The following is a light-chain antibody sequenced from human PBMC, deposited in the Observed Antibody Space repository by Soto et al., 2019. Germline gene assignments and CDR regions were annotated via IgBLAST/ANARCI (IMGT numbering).Light chain of an antibody. Sequence: DIQMTQSPSTLSASVGDRVTITCRASQSITDWLAWYQQKPGKAPKFLIYKASNLGSGVPSRFSGSESGTEFTLTISSVQPDDFATYYCQYYDNYSWTFGQGTKVEIK. CDR3: QYYDNYSWT. CDR2: KAS. V-gene: IGKV1-5*03. CDR1: QSITDW. J-gene: IGKJ1*01.